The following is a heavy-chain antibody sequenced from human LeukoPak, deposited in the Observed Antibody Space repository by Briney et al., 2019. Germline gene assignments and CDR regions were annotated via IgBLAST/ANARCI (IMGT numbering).Heavy chain of an antibody. CDR3: ARWVSGWDV. D-gene: IGHD5-24*01. Sequence: PGGSLRLSCAASGFTFSSYAMSWVRQAPGKGLEWVSAISGSGGSTYYADSVKGRFTISRDNAKNSLSLQMNSLRAEDTAVYYCARWVSGWDVWGQGTTVTVSS. CDR1: GFTFSSYA. CDR2: ISGSGGST. V-gene: IGHV3-23*01. J-gene: IGHJ6*02.